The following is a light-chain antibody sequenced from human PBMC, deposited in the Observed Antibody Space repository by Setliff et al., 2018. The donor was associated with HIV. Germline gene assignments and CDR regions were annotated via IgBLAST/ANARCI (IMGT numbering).Light chain of an antibody. J-gene: IGLJ1*01. CDR1: SSNIGADYD. CDR3: ASWDDSLNGYV. CDR2: STY. Sequence: QSALTQPPSVSGAPGQRVTIYCTGRSSNIGADYDVHWYQQLPGTAPKLLIYSTYLRPSGVPARFSGSKSGTSASLAISGLQSEDEADYYCASWDDSLNGYVFGTGTKVTVL. V-gene: IGLV1-40*01.